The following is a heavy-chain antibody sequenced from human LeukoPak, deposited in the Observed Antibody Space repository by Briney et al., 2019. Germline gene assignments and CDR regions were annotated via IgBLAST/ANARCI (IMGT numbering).Heavy chain of an antibody. V-gene: IGHV4-39*07. CDR3: ARLYCSGGSCDWFDP. CDR1: GGSISSSSYY. J-gene: IGHJ5*02. CDR2: IYYSGST. Sequence: SETLSLTCTVSGGSISSSSYYWGWIRQPPGKGLEWIGSIYYSGSTYYNPSLKSRVTISVDTSKNQFSLKLSSVTAADTAVYYCARLYCSGGSCDWFDPWGQGTLVTVSS. D-gene: IGHD2-15*01.